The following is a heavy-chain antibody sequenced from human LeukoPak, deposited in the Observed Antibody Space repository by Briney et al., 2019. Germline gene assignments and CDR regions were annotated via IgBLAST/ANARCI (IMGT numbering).Heavy chain of an antibody. D-gene: IGHD1-26*01. Sequence: SQTLSLTCAVSGGSISSGTYSWSWIRQPPGKGLEWIGYIYYSGTTYYNPSLKSRVTISVDTSKNQFSLKLSSLTAADTAVYYCARDGRYYYAFDIWGQGTMVTVSS. J-gene: IGHJ3*02. V-gene: IGHV4-30-4*07. CDR1: GGSISSGTYS. CDR2: IYYSGTT. CDR3: ARDGRYYYAFDI.